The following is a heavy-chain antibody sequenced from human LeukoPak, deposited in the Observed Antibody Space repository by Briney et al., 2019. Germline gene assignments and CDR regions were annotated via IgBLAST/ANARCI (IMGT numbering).Heavy chain of an antibody. CDR3: ARGPPGSGSYLVDF. V-gene: IGHV1-8*02. CDR1: GYTFTNYD. D-gene: IGHD3-10*01. Sequence: ASVKVSCKASGYTFTNYDINWVRQATGQGLEWMGWMNPNSGNTGYAQNPQGRVTMTRKNSISTAYMELSSLRSEDTAVYYCARGPPGSGSYLVDFWGQGTLVIVSS. CDR2: MNPNSGNT. J-gene: IGHJ4*02.